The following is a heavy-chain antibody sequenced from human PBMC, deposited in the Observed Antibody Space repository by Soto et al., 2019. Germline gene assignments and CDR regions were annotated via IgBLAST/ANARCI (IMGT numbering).Heavy chain of an antibody. V-gene: IGHV4-4*02. J-gene: IGHJ5*02. Sequence: QVHLQESGPGLVKPSETLSLTCAVSGASIGSGGWWSWVRQPPGKGLEWIAEIFHDGNTNYSPSPKSRVTISVDKSHNQVSLNVYSVTAADTAVYYCARHEGWTGPDQWGQGTLVTVSS. CDR2: IFHDGNT. CDR3: ARHEGWTGPDQ. D-gene: IGHD2-8*02. CDR1: GASIGSGGW.